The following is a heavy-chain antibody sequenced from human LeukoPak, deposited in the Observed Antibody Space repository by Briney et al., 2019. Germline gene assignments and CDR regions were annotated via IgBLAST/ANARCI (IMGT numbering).Heavy chain of an antibody. D-gene: IGHD2-2*01. CDR3: ARLTCTGSSCSGGGAFDV. Sequence: SETLSLTCSVSGDSISSGGYLWTWIRQNPGKGLEWIGYIFYNGGVYYSPSLQSRLTISVDTSQKQFSLKMSSVTAADTAVYFCARLTCTGSSCSGGGAFDVWGQGTVVTVPS. V-gene: IGHV4-31*03. CDR1: GDSISSGGYL. J-gene: IGHJ3*01. CDR2: IFYNGGV.